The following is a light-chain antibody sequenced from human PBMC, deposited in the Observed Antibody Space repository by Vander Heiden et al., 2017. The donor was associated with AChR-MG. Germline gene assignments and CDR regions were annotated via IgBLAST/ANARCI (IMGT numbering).Light chain of an antibody. Sequence: QSALIQPASVSGSPGQSITISCTGTTSDVGGYNYVSWYQQHPGKAPKLIIFDVNRRPSDISNRFSGSKSGNTAFLTISGLRAEDEARVYCSSYRSSNTRRLFGGGTTLTVL. V-gene: IGLV2-14*03. CDR1: TSDVGGYNY. J-gene: IGLJ2*01. CDR3: SSYRSSNTRRL. CDR2: DVN.